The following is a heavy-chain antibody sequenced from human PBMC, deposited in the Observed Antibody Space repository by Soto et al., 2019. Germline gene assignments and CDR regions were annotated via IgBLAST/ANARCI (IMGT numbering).Heavy chain of an antibody. D-gene: IGHD1-1*01. CDR3: ARGSPAYNWKVAPYGMDV. Sequence: QVQLVQSGAEVKKPGSSVKVSCKASGGTFSSYAIRWVRQAPGQGLEWIGGIIPIFGTANYAQKFQGRVTITADKSTSTAYMELSSLRSEDTAVYYCARGSPAYNWKVAPYGMDVWGQGTTVTVSS. V-gene: IGHV1-69*06. CDR1: GGTFSSYA. J-gene: IGHJ6*02. CDR2: IIPIFGTA.